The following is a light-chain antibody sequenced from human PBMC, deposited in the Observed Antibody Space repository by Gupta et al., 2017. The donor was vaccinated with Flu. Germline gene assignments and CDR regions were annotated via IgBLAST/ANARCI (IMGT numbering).Light chain of an antibody. CDR1: QTISSY. Sequence: DIQMTQSPSSLSASVGDRVTIACRASQTISSYLNWYQHRPGKAPKLLIYAASSWQSGVPSRFSGSGSGTDFTLTISSLQPEDFASYYCQQSVSHLSITFGGGTKVEI. CDR2: AAS. J-gene: IGKJ4*01. CDR3: QQSVSHLSIT. V-gene: IGKV1-39*01.